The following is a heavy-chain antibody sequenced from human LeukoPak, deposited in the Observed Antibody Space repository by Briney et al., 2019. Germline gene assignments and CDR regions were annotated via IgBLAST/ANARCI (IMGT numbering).Heavy chain of an antibody. CDR2: ISYDGSNK. V-gene: IGHV3-30-3*01. CDR3: AREWHYYYDSSGYYDY. CDR1: GFTFSSYA. D-gene: IGHD3-22*01. Sequence: GGSLRLSCAASGFTFSSYAMHWVRQAPGKGLEWVAVISYDGSNKYYADSVKGRFTISRDNSKNTLYLQMNSLRAEDTAVYYCAREWHYYYDSSGYYDYWGQGTLVTVFS. J-gene: IGHJ4*02.